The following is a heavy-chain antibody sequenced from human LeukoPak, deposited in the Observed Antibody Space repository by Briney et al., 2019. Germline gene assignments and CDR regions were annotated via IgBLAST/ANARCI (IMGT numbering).Heavy chain of an antibody. J-gene: IGHJ3*02. D-gene: IGHD3-3*01. CDR3: ARDNTYYDFWSGYYTDAFDI. CDR1: GVSVSSGSYY. CDR2: IYYSGST. Sequence: SETLSLTCTVSGVSVSSGSYYWSWIRQPPGKGLEWIGYIYYSGSTNYNPSLKSRVTISVDTSKNQFSLKLSSVTAADTAVYYCARDNTYYDFWSGYYTDAFDIWGQGTMVTVSS. V-gene: IGHV4-61*01.